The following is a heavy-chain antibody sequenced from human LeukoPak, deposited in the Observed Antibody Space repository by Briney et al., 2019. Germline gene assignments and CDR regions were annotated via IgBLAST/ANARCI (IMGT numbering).Heavy chain of an antibody. Sequence: PSETLSLTCTVSGGSISSYYWSWTRQPAGKGLEWIGRNYTSGSTNYNPSLKSRVTMSVDTSKNQFSLKLSSVTAADTAVYYCAREVVPAAGRYYYYYGMDVWGQGTTVTVSS. D-gene: IGHD2-2*01. CDR3: AREVVPAAGRYYYYYGMDV. CDR1: GGSISSYY. J-gene: IGHJ6*02. CDR2: NYTSGST. V-gene: IGHV4-4*07.